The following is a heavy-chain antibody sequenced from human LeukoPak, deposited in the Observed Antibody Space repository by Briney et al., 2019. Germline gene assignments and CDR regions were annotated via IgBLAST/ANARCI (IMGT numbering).Heavy chain of an antibody. CDR3: VRGPSGYHNT. J-gene: IGHJ4*02. CDR2: IYSGGST. CDR1: EFSVGSNY. Sequence: GGSLRLSCAASEFSVGSNYMTWVRQAPGKGLEWVSLIYSGGSTYYADSVKGRFIISRDNSKNTLYLQMNSLRAEDTAVYYCVRGPSGYHNTGGQGTLVTVSS. D-gene: IGHD5-12*01. V-gene: IGHV3-66*01.